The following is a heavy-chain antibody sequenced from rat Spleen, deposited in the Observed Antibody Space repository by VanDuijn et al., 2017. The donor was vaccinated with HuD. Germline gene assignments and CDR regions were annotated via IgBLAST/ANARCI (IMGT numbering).Heavy chain of an antibody. CDR1: GFTFSDYA. J-gene: IGHJ2*01. CDR3: TTDELGGFDY. D-gene: IGHD5-1*01. V-gene: IGHV5-27*01. CDR2: ISTGGGST. Sequence: EVQLVESGGGLLQPGRSLKLSCAVSGFTFSDYAMAWVRQAPTKGLEWVAYISTGGGSTYYRDSVKGRFTISRDNAKSTLYLQMDSLRSEDTATYYCTTDELGGFDYWGQGVMVTVSS.